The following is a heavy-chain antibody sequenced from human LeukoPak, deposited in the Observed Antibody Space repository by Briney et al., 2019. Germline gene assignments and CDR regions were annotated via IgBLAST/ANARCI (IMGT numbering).Heavy chain of an antibody. J-gene: IGHJ3*02. CDR2: IYYSGST. Sequence: PSQTLSVTCTVSGGSISSGDYYWSWIRQPPGKGLEWIGYIYYSGSTYYNPSLKSRVTISVDTSKSQFSLKLSSVTAADTAVYYCARAYSSGYFNDAFDIWGQGTMVTVSS. CDR1: GGSISSGDYY. D-gene: IGHD3-22*01. CDR3: ARAYSSGYFNDAFDI. V-gene: IGHV4-30-4*01.